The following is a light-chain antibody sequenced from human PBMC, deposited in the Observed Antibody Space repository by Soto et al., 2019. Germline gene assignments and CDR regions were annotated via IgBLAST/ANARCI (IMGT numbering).Light chain of an antibody. CDR1: QSISTW. Sequence: DIQMTQSPSTLSASVGDRVTITCRASQSISTWLAWYQHKPGKAPKLLIYQASSLEGGVPSRFGGSGSGTEFTLTISSLQHDDFATYYCQQYNIYSRTFGQGTKVETK. V-gene: IGKV1-5*03. CDR3: QQYNIYSRT. CDR2: QAS. J-gene: IGKJ2*02.